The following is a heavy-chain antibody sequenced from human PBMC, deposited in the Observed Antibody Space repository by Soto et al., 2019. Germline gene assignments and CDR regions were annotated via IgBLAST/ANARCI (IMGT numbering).Heavy chain of an antibody. CDR3: ASDPKVDY. Sequence: GGSLRLSCAASGFTFSSYEMNWVRQAPGKGLEWVSYISSSDSTIYYADSVKGRFTISRDNAKNSLYLQMNSLRAEDTAVYYCASDPKVDYWGQGTMVTVYS. CDR1: GFTFSSYE. CDR2: ISSSDSTI. J-gene: IGHJ4*02. V-gene: IGHV3-48*03.